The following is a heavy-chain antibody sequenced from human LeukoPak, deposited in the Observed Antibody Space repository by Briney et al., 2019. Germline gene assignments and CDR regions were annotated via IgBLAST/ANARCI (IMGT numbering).Heavy chain of an antibody. CDR3: ARYGVSYGFDY. J-gene: IGHJ4*02. D-gene: IGHD3-10*01. V-gene: IGHV4-4*02. CDR1: GGSISSSDW. Sequence: GTLSLTCAVSGGSISSSDWWSWGRQPPGKGLEWIGYIHSTGSTSCNPSLKSRVTISVDTSKNQFSLKLSSVTAADTAVYYCARYGVSYGFDYWGQGTLVAASS. CDR2: IHSTGST.